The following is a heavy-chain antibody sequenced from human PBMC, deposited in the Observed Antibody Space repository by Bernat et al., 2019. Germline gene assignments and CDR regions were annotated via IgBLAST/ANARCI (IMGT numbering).Heavy chain of an antibody. CDR1: GFTFSSYE. CDR3: ARSVAGAGAAGFDY. V-gene: IGHV3-48*03. Sequence: EVQLVESGGGLVQPGGSLRLSCAASGFTFSSYEMNWVRQAPGKGLRWVSYISSSGSTIYHADCVKSRFTFARDDAKKSLYLQMNGRRAEDTAVYYCARSVAGAGAAGFDYWGQGTLVTVSS. J-gene: IGHJ4*02. D-gene: IGHD6-13*01. CDR2: ISSSGSTI.